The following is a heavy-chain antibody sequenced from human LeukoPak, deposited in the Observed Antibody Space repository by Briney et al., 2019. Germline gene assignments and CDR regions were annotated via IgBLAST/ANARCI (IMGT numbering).Heavy chain of an antibody. V-gene: IGHV3-23*01. J-gene: IGHJ4*02. CDR3: ARGEPATPASLDY. CDR2: LSGTGDST. Sequence: GGSLRLSCEGSGFSFSSYWMTWVRQSPGKGLEWVSALSGTGDSTYYAASVKGRFTFSRDNSKNTLYLQMKSLRADDTALYYCARGEPATPASLDYWGQGTLVTVSS. D-gene: IGHD3-16*01. CDR1: GFSFSSYW.